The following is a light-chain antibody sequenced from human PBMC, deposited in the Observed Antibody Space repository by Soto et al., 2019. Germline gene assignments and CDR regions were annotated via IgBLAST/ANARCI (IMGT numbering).Light chain of an antibody. V-gene: IGKV1-5*01. CDR2: DAS. CDR1: QSINTW. J-gene: IGKJ4*01. CDR3: KQSKSFPLT. Sequence: PSTLSASVGDRVTVTCRASQSINTWLAWYQQKPGKAPKLLIYDASSLQSGVPSRFSGSGSGTDFTLTISSLQPEDFATYYCKQSKSFPLTFGGGTKVDIK.